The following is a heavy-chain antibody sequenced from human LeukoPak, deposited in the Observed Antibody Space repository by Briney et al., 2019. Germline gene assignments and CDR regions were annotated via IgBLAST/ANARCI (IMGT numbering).Heavy chain of an antibody. CDR3: ARAVGGGAFDI. D-gene: IGHD1-26*01. CDR1: GGSISSGSYY. Sequence: SETLSLTCTVSGGSISSGSYYWSCIRPPAGKGLEWIGRIYTSGSTNYNPSLKSRVTISADTSKNQFSLKLSSLTAAHTAVYYCARAVGGGAFDIWGQGTMVTVSS. CDR2: IYTSGST. J-gene: IGHJ3*02. V-gene: IGHV4-61*02.